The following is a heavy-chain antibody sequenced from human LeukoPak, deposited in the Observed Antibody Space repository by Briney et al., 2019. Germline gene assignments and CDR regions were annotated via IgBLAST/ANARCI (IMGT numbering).Heavy chain of an antibody. CDR2: INHSGST. D-gene: IGHD6-19*01. CDR3: ARGGVYSSGWYGFVNYFDY. V-gene: IGHV4-34*01. CDR1: GGSFSGYY. Sequence: SETLSLTCAVYGGSFSGYYWSWIRQPPGEGLEWIGEINHSGSTNYNPSLKSRVTISVDTSKNQFSLKLSSVTAADTAVYYCARGGVYSSGWYGFVNYFDYWGQGTLVTVSS. J-gene: IGHJ4*02.